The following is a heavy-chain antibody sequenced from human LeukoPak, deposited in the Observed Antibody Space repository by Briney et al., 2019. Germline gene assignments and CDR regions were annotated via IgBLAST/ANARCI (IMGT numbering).Heavy chain of an antibody. CDR2: IYYSGST. J-gene: IGHJ1*01. Sequence: PSETLSLTCTVSGGSISSGGYYWSWIRQHPGKGLEWIGYIYYSGSTNYNPSLKSRVTISVDKSKNQFSLKLSSVTAADTAVYYCARDGPYGSGSYPEYFQHWGQGTLVTVSS. CDR3: ARDGPYGSGSYPEYFQH. CDR1: GGSISSGGYY. D-gene: IGHD3-10*01. V-gene: IGHV4-31*03.